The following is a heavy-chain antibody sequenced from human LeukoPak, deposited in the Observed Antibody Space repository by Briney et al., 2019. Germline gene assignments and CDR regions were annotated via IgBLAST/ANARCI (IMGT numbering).Heavy chain of an antibody. Sequence: SGTLSLTCSVSGYSISSGYYWGWIRQPPGKGLEWIGSIYQSGSTYYNPSLKSRVTISVDTSKNQFSLNLSSVTAADTAVYYCARLAWGRLDYWGQGTLVTVSS. CDR1: GYSISSGYY. J-gene: IGHJ4*02. CDR3: ARLAWGRLDY. D-gene: IGHD7-27*01. CDR2: IYQSGST. V-gene: IGHV4-38-2*02.